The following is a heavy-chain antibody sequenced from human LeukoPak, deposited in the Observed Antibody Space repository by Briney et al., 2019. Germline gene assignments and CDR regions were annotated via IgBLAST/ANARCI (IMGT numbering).Heavy chain of an antibody. CDR3: ARVLGDYVWGSYRWGAFDI. D-gene: IGHD3-16*02. J-gene: IGHJ3*02. CDR1: GGTFSSYA. Sequence: GASVKVSCKASGGTFSSYAISWVRQAPGQGLEWMGGIIPIFGTANYAQKFQGRVTITADESTGTAYMELSSLRSEDTAVYYCARVLGDYVWGSYRWGAFDIWGQGTMVTVSS. V-gene: IGHV1-69*13. CDR2: IIPIFGTA.